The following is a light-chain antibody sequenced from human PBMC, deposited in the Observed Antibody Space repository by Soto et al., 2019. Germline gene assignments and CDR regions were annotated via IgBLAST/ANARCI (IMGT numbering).Light chain of an antibody. CDR1: SSNIGAGYD. Sequence: QSVLTQPPSVSGAPGQRVTISCTGSSSNIGAGYDVHWYQQLPGTAPKLLIYGNSNRPSGVPDRFSGSKSDTSASLAITGLQAEDEADYYCQSYDSSLSGSNVFGGGTKLTVL. CDR2: GNS. V-gene: IGLV1-40*01. J-gene: IGLJ2*01. CDR3: QSYDSSLSGSNV.